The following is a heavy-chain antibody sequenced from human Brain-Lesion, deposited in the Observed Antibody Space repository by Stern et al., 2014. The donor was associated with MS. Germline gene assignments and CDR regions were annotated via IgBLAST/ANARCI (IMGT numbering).Heavy chain of an antibody. Sequence: QLVQSGPGLVKPSQTLSLSCTVSGGSISSGGYYWSWIRQPAGKGLEWIGRIFNSGSTSYNPSLKSRVPISIDPSKNQFSLRLNSMTAADTAVYYCARGRVVPGFQYYATDVWGQGTTVIVSS. J-gene: IGHJ6*02. CDR3: ARGRVVPGFQYYATDV. CDR1: GGSISSGGYY. CDR2: IFNSGST. D-gene: IGHD2-2*01. V-gene: IGHV4-61*02.